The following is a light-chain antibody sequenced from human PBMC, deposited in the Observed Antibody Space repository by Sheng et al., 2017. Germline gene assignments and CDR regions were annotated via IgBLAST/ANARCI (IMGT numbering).Light chain of an antibody. J-gene: IGKJ4*01. CDR1: QDIIRW. V-gene: IGKV1-33*01. Sequence: DIQMTQSPSTLSASIGDRVNITCRASQDIIRWLAWYQLKPGKAPKLLIYDASNLKSGGPSRFSGGGSGTTFIFTISSLQPEDIGTYYCQQNQDLPPAFGGGTKVEIK. CDR2: DAS. CDR3: QQNQDLPPA.